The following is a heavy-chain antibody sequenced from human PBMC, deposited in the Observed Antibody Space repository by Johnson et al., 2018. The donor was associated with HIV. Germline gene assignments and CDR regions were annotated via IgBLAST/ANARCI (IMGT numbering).Heavy chain of an antibody. V-gene: IGHV3-7*05. Sequence: RQAPGKGLEWVAHIKQDGSEKYYVDSVKGRFTISRDNAKNSLYLQMNSLRAEDTAVYYCARSPSWDAFDIWGQGTMVTVSS. CDR2: IKQDGSEK. J-gene: IGHJ3*02. CDR3: ARSPSWDAFDI.